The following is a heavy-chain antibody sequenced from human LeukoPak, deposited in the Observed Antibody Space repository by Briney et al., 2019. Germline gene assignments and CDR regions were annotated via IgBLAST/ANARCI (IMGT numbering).Heavy chain of an antibody. Sequence: PSETLSLTCTVSGGSISSSSYYWGWIRQPPGKGLEWIGYIYYSGSTNYNPSLKSRVTISVDTSKNQFSLKLSSVTAADTAVYYCAGRGEMATTPFDPWGQGTLVTVSS. D-gene: IGHD5-24*01. CDR2: IYYSGST. CDR1: GGSISSSSYY. CDR3: AGRGEMATTPFDP. V-gene: IGHV4-61*05. J-gene: IGHJ5*02.